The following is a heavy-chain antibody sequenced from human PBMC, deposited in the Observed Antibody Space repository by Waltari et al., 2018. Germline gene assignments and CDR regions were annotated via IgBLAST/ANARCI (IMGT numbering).Heavy chain of an antibody. CDR1: GGTFSSYT. D-gene: IGHD3-22*01. CDR2: SIPIPGIA. Sequence: QVQLVQSGAEVKKPGSSVKVSCKASGGTFSSYTISWVRQAPGQGLEWMGRSIPIPGIANYAQKFQGTVTITADKSTSTAYMELSSLRSEDTAVYYCARDTPGSGYYYDYWGQGTLVTVSS. CDR3: ARDTPGSGYYYDY. J-gene: IGHJ4*02. V-gene: IGHV1-69*08.